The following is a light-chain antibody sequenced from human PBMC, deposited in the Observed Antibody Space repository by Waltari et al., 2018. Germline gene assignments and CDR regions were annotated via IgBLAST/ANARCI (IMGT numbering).Light chain of an antibody. CDR3: CSYADSRTWV. J-gene: IGLJ3*02. Sequence: QSVLTQPASVSGAPGQSITISCNGTSTDIGYYNPVSCYQQYPGKAPKVMIYQVNKRPSETSNRFSGSKSCNTASLTISGLQADDEADYYCCSYADSRTWVFGGGTKLTVL. V-gene: IGLV2-23*02. CDR2: QVN. CDR1: STDIGYYNP.